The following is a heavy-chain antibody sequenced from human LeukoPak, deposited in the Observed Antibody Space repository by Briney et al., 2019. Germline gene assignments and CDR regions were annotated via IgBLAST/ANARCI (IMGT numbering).Heavy chain of an antibody. CDR2: IYTSGST. D-gene: IGHD3-10*01. Sequence: SETLSLTCTVSGGSISSYYRSWIRQPPGKGLEWIGYIYTSGSTNYNPSLKSRVTISVDTSKNQFSLKLSSVTAADTAVYYCARVPMVRGVISPKDYYYYYYMDVWGKGTTVTVSS. V-gene: IGHV4-4*09. J-gene: IGHJ6*03. CDR1: GGSISSYY. CDR3: ARVPMVRGVISPKDYYYYYYMDV.